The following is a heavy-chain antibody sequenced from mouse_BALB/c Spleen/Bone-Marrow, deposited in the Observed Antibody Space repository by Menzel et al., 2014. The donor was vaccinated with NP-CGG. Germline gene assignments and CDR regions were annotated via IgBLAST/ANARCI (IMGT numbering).Heavy chain of an antibody. CDR2: ISSGGSYT. J-gene: IGHJ4*01. Sequence: VQLKDSGGGLVKPGGSLKLSCAASGFAFSSYDMSWVRPTPEKRLEWVATISSGGSYTYYPDSVKGRFTISRDNARNTLYLQMSSLRSEDTALYYCARVLRVCAMDYWGQGTSVTVSS. CDR1: GFAFSSYD. CDR3: ARVLRVCAMDY. V-gene: IGHV5-9*02. D-gene: IGHD2-4*01.